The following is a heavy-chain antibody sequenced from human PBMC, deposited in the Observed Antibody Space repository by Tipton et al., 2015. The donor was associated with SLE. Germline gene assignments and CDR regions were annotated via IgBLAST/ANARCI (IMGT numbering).Heavy chain of an antibody. CDR3: ARHRYSSGQLGY. CDR2: IYYSGST. D-gene: IGHD6-19*01. CDR1: GGSISSYY. V-gene: IGHV4-59*08. J-gene: IGHJ4*02. Sequence: TLSLTCTVSGGSISSYYWSWIRQPPGKGLEWIGYIYYSGSTNYNPPLKSRVTISVDTSKNQFSLKLSSVTAADTAVYYCARHRYSSGQLGYWGQGTLVTVSS.